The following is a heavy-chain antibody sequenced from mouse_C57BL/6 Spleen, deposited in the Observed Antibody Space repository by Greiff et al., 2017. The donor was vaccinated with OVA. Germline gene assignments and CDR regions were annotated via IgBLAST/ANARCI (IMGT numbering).Heavy chain of an antibody. Sequence: QVQLQQSGAELVKPGASVKISCKASGYAFTSYWMNWVKQRPGKGLEWIGQIYPGDGDTNYNEKFKGKATLTADKSSSTAYMQLSSLTSEDSAVYFCAGWGQRGPGYAMDYWGQGTSVTVSS. V-gene: IGHV1-80*01. J-gene: IGHJ4*01. CDR2: IYPGDGDT. D-gene: IGHD3-1*01. CDR1: GYAFTSYW. CDR3: AGWGQRGPGYAMDY.